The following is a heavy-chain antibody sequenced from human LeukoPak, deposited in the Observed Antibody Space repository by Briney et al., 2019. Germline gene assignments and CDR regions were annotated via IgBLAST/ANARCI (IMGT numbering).Heavy chain of an antibody. Sequence: GGSLRLSCEASGFTFSSYSMSWVRQAPGKGLEWVSSISSSSSYIYYADSLKGRCTISRDNAKNSLSLQLSSLRAEDTAMYFCARDIRGSYHFDYWGQGALVTVSS. CDR3: ARDIRGSYHFDY. V-gene: IGHV3-21*01. CDR1: GFTFSSYS. J-gene: IGHJ4*02. CDR2: ISSSSSYI. D-gene: IGHD1-26*01.